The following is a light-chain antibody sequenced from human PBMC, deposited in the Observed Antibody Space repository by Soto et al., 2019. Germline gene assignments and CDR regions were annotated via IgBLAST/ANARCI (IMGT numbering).Light chain of an antibody. CDR1: QSISSY. CDR2: AAS. CDR3: QQSYSTPN. V-gene: IGKV1-39*01. Sequence: EIQMTQSPSSLSASVGDRVTITCRASQSISSYLNWYQQKPGKAPKLLIYAASSLQSGVPSRFSGSGSGTDFTLTISSLQPEDFATYYCQQSYSTPNFGGGTNVDIK. J-gene: IGKJ4*01.